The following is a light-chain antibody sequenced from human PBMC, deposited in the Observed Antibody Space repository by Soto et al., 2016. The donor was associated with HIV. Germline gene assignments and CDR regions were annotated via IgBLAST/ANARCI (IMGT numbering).Light chain of an antibody. CDR1: QSISTW. CDR2: KAS. Sequence: DIQMTQSPSTLSASVGDTVTITCRASQSISTWLAWNQQKPGKAPKFLIYKASNLESGVPSRFSGSGSGTEFTLTISSLQPDDFATYYCQQYYTYTFGLGTKVDIQ. V-gene: IGKV1-5*03. J-gene: IGKJ1*01. CDR3: QQYYTYT.